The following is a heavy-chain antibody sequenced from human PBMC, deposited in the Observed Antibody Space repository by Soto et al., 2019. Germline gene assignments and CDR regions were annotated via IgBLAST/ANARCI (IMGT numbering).Heavy chain of an antibody. CDR3: ARAWAYYYGMDV. J-gene: IGHJ6*02. CDR2: INSDGSST. Sequence: PGGSLRLSCAAPGFTFSSYWMHWVRQAPGKGLVWVSRINSDGSSTSYADSVKGRFTISRDNAKNTLNLQMNSLRAEDTAVYYCARAWAYYYGMDVWGQGTTVTVSS. D-gene: IGHD7-27*01. CDR1: GFTFSSYW. V-gene: IGHV3-74*01.